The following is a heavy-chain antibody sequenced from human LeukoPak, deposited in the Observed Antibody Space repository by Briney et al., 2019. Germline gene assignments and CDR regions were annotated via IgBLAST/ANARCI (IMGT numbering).Heavy chain of an antibody. CDR2: INPNSGGT. J-gene: IGHJ4*02. D-gene: IGHD5-18*01. V-gene: IGHV1-2*06. CDR3: ARDLRLGRGYSYGV. CDR1: GYTFTTYY. Sequence: GASVKVSCKASGYTFTTYYMHWVRQAPGQGLEWMGRINPNSGGTNYAQKFQGRVTMTRDTSISTAYMELSRLRSDDTAVYYCARDLRLGRGYSYGVWGQGTLVTVSS.